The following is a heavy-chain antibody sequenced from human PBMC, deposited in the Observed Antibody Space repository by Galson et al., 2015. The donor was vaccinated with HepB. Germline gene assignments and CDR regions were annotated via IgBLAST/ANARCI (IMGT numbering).Heavy chain of an antibody. V-gene: IGHV3-23*01. CDR2: ISGSGGST. D-gene: IGHD3-3*01. Sequence: SLRLSCAASGFTFSSYAMSWVRQAPGKGLEWVSAISGSGGSTYYADSVKGRFTISRDNSKNTLYLQMNSLRAEDTAVYYCAKRGGRDFWSGYYHQYYFDYWGQGTLVTVSS. CDR3: AKRGGRDFWSGYYHQYYFDY. CDR1: GFTFSSYA. J-gene: IGHJ4*02.